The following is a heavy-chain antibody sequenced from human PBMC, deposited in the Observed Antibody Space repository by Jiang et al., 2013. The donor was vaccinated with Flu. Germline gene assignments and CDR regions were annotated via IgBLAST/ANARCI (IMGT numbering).Heavy chain of an antibody. J-gene: IGHJ6*01. V-gene: IGHV4-61*02. CDR3: ARHVALAGISYYGMDV. Sequence: GPGLVKPSQTLSLTCTVSGASVNSGTYYWTWIRQPAGKGLEWIGLMYTGGSTNYNPSLKSRVTISADTSKNQVSLKLNSVTAADTAVYYCARHVALAGISYYGMDV. CDR2: MYTGGST. CDR1: GASVNSGTYY. D-gene: IGHD6-19*01.